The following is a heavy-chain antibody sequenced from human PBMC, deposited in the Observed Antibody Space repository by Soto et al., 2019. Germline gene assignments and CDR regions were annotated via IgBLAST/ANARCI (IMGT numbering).Heavy chain of an antibody. D-gene: IGHD5-18*01. CDR3: ARVSGDTAMVTWYYFDY. CDR2: IIPIFGTA. V-gene: IGHV1-69*13. CDR1: GGTFSSYA. Sequence: SVKVSCKASGGTFSSYAISWVRQAPGQGLEWMGGIIPIFGTANYAQKFQGRVTITADESTSTAYMELSSLRSEDTAVYYCARVSGDTAMVTWYYFDYWGQGTLVTVS. J-gene: IGHJ4*02.